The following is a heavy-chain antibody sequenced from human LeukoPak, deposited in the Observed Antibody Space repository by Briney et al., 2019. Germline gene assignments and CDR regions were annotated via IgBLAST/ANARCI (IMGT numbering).Heavy chain of an antibody. V-gene: IGHV1-8*01. D-gene: IGHD6-19*01. CDR1: GYTFTSYD. CDR2: MNPNSGNT. CDR3: ARSPAVAGTGNDY. J-gene: IGHJ4*02. Sequence: ASVKVSCKASGYTFTSYDINWVRQATGQGLEWMGWMNPNSGNTGYAQKFRGRVTMTRNTSISTAYMELSSLRSEDTAVYYCARSPAVAGTGNDYWGQGTLVTVSS.